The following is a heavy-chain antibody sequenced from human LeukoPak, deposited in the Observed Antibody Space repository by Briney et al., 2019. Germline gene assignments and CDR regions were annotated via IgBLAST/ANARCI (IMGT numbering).Heavy chain of an antibody. CDR1: GGSFSGYY. CDR2: INHSGST. Sequence: SETMSPTCAVYGGSFSGYYWSWIRQPPGKGLEWIGEINHSGSTNYNPSLKSRVTISVDTSKNQFSLKLSSVTAADTAVYYCARGGVGATTYYFDYWGQGTLVTVSS. V-gene: IGHV4-34*01. D-gene: IGHD1-26*01. J-gene: IGHJ4*02. CDR3: ARGGVGATTYYFDY.